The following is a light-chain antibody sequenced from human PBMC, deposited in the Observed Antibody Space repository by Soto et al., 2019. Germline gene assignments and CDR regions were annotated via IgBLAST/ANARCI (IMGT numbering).Light chain of an antibody. CDR1: QSVSSN. J-gene: IGKJ4*01. V-gene: IGKV3-20*01. Sequence: VMTQSPATLSVSPGEGATLSCRASQSVSSNLVWYQHRPGQAPRLLIYGASSRATGIPDRLSGSGSGTDFTLTISRLEPEDFAVYYCQQYGSSPLTFGGGTKVDIK. CDR3: QQYGSSPLT. CDR2: GAS.